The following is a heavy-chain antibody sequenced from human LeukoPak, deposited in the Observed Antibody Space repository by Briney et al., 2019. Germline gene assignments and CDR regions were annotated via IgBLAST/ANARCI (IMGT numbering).Heavy chain of an antibody. CDR3: ARNDRFNFGGAFDI. Sequence: SDTLSLTCTVSGGSISGYYWTWIRQPPGKGLECIGDIYYGGNTNYNPSLKSRVTISVDTSKNQFSLNLSSVTAADTAVYYCARNDRFNFGGAFDIWGQGTMVTVSS. CDR2: IYYGGNT. D-gene: IGHD3-3*01. CDR1: GGSISGYY. J-gene: IGHJ3*02. V-gene: IGHV4-59*08.